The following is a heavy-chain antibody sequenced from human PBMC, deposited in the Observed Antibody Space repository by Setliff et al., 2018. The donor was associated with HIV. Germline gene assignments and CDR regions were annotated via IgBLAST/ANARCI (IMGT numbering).Heavy chain of an antibody. CDR1: GGSFSGFY. CDR3: ASRRGIEFYFDI. V-gene: IGHV4-34*01. Sequence: SETLSLTCAVYGGSFSGFYWTFIRQSPGKGLEWIGEVTHSGTTTYDPSLKRRITISVDTSKNQFSLKLTSVTAADMGVYYCASRRGIEFYFDIWGQGTPVTVSS. J-gene: IGHJ4*02. D-gene: IGHD3-10*01. CDR2: VTHSGTT.